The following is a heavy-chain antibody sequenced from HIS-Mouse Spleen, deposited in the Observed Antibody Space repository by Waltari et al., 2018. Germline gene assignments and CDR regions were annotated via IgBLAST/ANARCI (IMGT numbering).Heavy chain of an antibody. V-gene: IGHV4-39*07. D-gene: IGHD6-13*01. CDR1: GCPISRSSYY. CDR3: AREIPYSSSWYDWYFDL. J-gene: IGHJ2*01. Sequence: QLQLQESGPGLVKPSEPLSLTCTVSGCPISRSSYYWRWIRQPPGKGLEWIGGIYYIGSTYYNPSLKSRVTISVDTSKNQFSLKLSSVTAAVTAVYYCAREIPYSSSWYDWYFDLWGRGTLVTVSS. CDR2: IYYIGST.